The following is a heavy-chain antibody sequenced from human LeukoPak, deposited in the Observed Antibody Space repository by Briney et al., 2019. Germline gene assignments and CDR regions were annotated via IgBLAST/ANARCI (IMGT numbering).Heavy chain of an antibody. CDR2: IYHSGSP. CDR1: GGSISSNNW. Sequence: PSETLSLTCAVSGGSISSNNWWGWVRQPPGKGLEWIGEIYHSGSPNYNPSLKSRVTISVDKSRNHFSLNLSSVTAADTAMYYCVRGRSVTGVFRWGPKRNSHYSMDVWGQGTTVTVSS. J-gene: IGHJ6*02. CDR3: VRGRSVTGVFRWGPKRNSHYSMDV. V-gene: IGHV4-4*02. D-gene: IGHD3-9*01.